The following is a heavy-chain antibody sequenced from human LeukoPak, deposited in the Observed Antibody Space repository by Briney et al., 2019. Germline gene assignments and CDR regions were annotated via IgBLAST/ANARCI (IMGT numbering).Heavy chain of an antibody. J-gene: IGHJ4*02. Sequence: LAGVSLRLSCAASGFTLTWHVMHWVRQAPGKALEYVSFIHHNGEMTSYAESVRGRFTVSRDNSKNTLFLELSSLRTDDTAVYYCVRDMSGKYSFDYWGQGTLVIVST. CDR1: GFTLTWHV. CDR2: IHHNGEMT. D-gene: IGHD1-26*01. V-gene: IGHV3-64D*06. CDR3: VRDMSGKYSFDY.